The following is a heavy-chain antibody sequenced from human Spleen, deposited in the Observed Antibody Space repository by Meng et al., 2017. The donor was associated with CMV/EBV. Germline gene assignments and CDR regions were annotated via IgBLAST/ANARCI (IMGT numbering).Heavy chain of an antibody. CDR3: ARRFSGDDDSDDYFDY. V-gene: IGHV4-61*01. Sequence: GYVTSRNSWWTWIRQPPGKGLEWSGYIYASGSTDHNPSLRSRVTIALDTSKRQFSLKLTSVTAADTAVYYCARRFSGDDDSDDYFDYWGQGILVTVSS. J-gene: IGHJ4*02. CDR1: GYVTSRNSW. CDR2: IYASGST. D-gene: IGHD5-12*01.